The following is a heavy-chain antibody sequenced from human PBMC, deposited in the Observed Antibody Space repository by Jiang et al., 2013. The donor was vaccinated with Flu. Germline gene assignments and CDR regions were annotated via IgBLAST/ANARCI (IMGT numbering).Heavy chain of an antibody. Sequence: SQTLSLTCAISGDSVSSNSAARNWIRQSPSRGLEWLGRTYYRSKWYNDYALFLKSRLTINPDTSKNQFSLRLNSVTPEDTAVYYCARGSSSRRGGLGSTPGGQGTLVTVSS. J-gene: IGHJ4*02. CDR1: GDSVSSNSAA. CDR2: TYYRSKWYN. CDR3: ARGSSSRRGGLGSTP. V-gene: IGHV6-1*01. D-gene: IGHD6-13*01.